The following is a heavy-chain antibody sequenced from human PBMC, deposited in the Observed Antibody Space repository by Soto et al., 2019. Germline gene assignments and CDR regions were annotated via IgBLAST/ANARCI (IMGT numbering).Heavy chain of an antibody. Sequence: GGSLRLSCAASGFTFSSYAMHWVRQAPGKGLEWVAVISYDGSNKYYADSVKGRFTISRDNSKNTRYLQMNSLRAEDTAVYYCARGVVGAHGHYYYYGMDVWGQGTTVTVSS. V-gene: IGHV3-30-3*01. CDR3: ARGVVGAHGHYYYYGMDV. D-gene: IGHD1-26*01. CDR1: GFTFSSYA. CDR2: ISYDGSNK. J-gene: IGHJ6*02.